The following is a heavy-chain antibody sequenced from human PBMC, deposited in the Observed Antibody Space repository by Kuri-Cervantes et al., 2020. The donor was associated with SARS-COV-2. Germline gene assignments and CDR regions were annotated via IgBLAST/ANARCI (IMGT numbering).Heavy chain of an antibody. J-gene: IGHJ6*02. CDR2: IISKAYGGTT. Sequence: GGSWRLAWLTYGITFGDYTISWFRQAQGKGLEWVGFIISKAYGGTTENAASVKGRFTMSRDNSKGIAYLQMDSRKTEDTAVYYCTRYGPHGIAAPGTYEYGMDVWGQGTTVTVSS. CDR3: TRYGPHGIAAPGTYEYGMDV. D-gene: IGHD6-13*01. V-gene: IGHV3-49*03. CDR1: GITFGDYT.